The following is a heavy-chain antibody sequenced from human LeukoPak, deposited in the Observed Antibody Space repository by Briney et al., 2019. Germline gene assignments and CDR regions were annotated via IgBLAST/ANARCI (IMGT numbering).Heavy chain of an antibody. V-gene: IGHV3-48*03. CDR3: ARRMATPPYFDY. D-gene: IGHD5-24*01. CDR1: GFTFSSHE. J-gene: IGHJ4*02. Sequence: GGSLRLSCAASGFTFSSHEMNWVRQAPGKGLEWVSYISRSGSTIYYADSAKGRFTISRDNANNSLYLQMNSLRAEDTAVYYCARRMATPPYFDYWGQGTLVTVSS. CDR2: ISRSGSTI.